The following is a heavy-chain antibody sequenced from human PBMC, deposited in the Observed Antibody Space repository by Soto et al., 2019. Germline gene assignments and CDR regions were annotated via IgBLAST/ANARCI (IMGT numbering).Heavy chain of an antibody. Sequence: PSETLSLTCTVSGGSISSYYWSWIRQPPEKGLEWIGYSYYSGSTYYNPSLKSRVSISVDTSKNQFSLKLSSVTAADTSVYYCARGARYWFDPWGQGTLVTVSS. CDR3: ARGARYWFDP. V-gene: IGHV4-59*12. CDR1: GGSISSYY. CDR2: SYYSGST. J-gene: IGHJ5*02.